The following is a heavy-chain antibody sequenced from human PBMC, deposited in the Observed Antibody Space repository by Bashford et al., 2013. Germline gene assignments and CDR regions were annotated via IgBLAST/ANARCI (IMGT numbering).Heavy chain of an antibody. J-gene: IGHJ6*02. Sequence: VRQAPGRAGVVANIKQDGSEKYYVDSVKGRFTISRDNAKNSLYLQMNSLRAEDTAVYYCSLTGYPIYGMDVWGQGPRSPSP. CDR3: SLTGYPIYGMDV. CDR2: IKQDGSEK. V-gene: IGHV3-7*02. D-gene: IGHD3-9*01.